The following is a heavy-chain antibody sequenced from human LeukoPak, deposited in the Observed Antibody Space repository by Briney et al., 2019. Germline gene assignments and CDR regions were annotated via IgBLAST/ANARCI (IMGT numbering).Heavy chain of an antibody. D-gene: IGHD5-18*01. J-gene: IGHJ3*02. Sequence: GGSLRLSCAASGFTFSSFWMNWVRQAPGKGLEWVANIKQDGSERYYVDSVRGRFTISRDNAKKSLYLEMNSLRAEDTAVYYCARLHTAMVVDAFDIWGQGTVVTVSS. CDR1: GFTFSSFW. CDR3: ARLHTAMVVDAFDI. V-gene: IGHV3-7*01. CDR2: IKQDGSER.